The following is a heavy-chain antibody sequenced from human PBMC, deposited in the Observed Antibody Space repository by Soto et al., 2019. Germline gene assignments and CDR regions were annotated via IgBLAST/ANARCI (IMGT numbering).Heavy chain of an antibody. D-gene: IGHD3-10*01. V-gene: IGHV3-33*01. CDR3: ARMNRGYFDY. Sequence: QVQLVESGGGVVQPGRSLRLSCAASGFTFSSYGMHWVRQAPGKGLEWVAVIWYDGSNKYYADYVKGRFTISRDNSKNPLYLQMNGLRAEDTAVYYCARMNRGYFDYWGQGTLVTVSS. CDR1: GFTFSSYG. J-gene: IGHJ4*02. CDR2: IWYDGSNK.